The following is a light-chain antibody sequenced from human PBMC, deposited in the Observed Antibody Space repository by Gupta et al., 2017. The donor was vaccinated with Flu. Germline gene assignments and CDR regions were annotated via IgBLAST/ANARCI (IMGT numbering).Light chain of an antibody. CDR1: SSDIGGKNY. CDR3: SSYAGNSNFWV. CDR2: EVT. V-gene: IGLV2-8*01. J-gene: IGLJ3*02. Sequence: VTISCTGTSSDIGGKNYVSWYQQHPGKAPKLMIYEVTRRPSGVSDRFSGSKAGNTDSPTVAGLQADDEAEDDCSSYAGNSNFWVFGGGTTLTVL.